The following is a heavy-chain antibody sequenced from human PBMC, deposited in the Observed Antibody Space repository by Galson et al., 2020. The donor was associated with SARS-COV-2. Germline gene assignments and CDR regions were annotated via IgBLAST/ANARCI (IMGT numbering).Heavy chain of an antibody. CDR1: GFSLNNARMG. CDR3: ARVYGSGSYYKGDAFDI. CDR2: IFSNDEK. V-gene: IGHV2-26*01. D-gene: IGHD3-10*01. J-gene: IGHJ3*02. Sequence: TRRLTQNCTVPGFSLNNARMGVSWIRQPPGKALEWLAHIFSNDEKSYSTSLKSRLTISKDTSKSQVVLTMTNMDPVDTATYYCARVYGSGSYYKGDAFDIWGQGTMVTVSS.